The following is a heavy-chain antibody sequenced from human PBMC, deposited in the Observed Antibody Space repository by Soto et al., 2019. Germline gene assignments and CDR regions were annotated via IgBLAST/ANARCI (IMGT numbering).Heavy chain of an antibody. J-gene: IGHJ6*02. Sequence: SETLSLTCAVYGGSFSVYYWSWIRQPPGKGLEWIGEINHSGSTNYNPSLKSRVTISVDTSKNQFSLKLSSVTAADTAVYYCARGPSYDFWSGYYYYGMDVWGQGTTVTVSS. V-gene: IGHV4-34*01. D-gene: IGHD3-3*01. CDR1: GGSFSVYY. CDR3: ARGPSYDFWSGYYYYGMDV. CDR2: INHSGST.